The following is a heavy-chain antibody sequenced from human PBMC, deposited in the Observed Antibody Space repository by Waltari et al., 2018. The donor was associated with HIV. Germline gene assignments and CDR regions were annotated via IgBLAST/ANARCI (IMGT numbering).Heavy chain of an antibody. D-gene: IGHD3-22*01. CDR1: GGTFSSYT. CDR2: IIPILGIA. J-gene: IGHJ4*02. CDR3: ARDRVYDSSGYYKGGYYFDY. Sequence: QVQLVQSGAEVKKPGSSVKVSCKASGGTFSSYTISWVRQAPGQGLEWMGRIIPILGIANEAQKVQGRVTITADKSTSTAYMELSSLRSEDTAVYYCARDRVYDSSGYYKGGYYFDYWGQGTLVTVSS. V-gene: IGHV1-69*08.